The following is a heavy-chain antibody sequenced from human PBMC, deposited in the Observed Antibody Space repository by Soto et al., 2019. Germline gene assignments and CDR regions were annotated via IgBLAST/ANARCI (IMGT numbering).Heavy chain of an antibody. J-gene: IGHJ4*02. CDR2: VSYFGSHK. Sequence: QVRLVESGGGVVQPGRSLRLSCAASGFTFSNYAMHWVRQAPGKGLEWVAVVSYFGSHKYYADSLKGRFTISRDNSKNTVYLKMNSLRPEDTAVYYCARYLPITGTTGVDYWGQGTLVTISS. D-gene: IGHD1-7*01. CDR3: ARYLPITGTTGVDY. CDR1: GFTFSNYA. V-gene: IGHV3-30-3*01.